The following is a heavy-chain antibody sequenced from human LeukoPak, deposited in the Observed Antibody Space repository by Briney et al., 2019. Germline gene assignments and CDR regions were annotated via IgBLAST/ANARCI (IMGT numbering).Heavy chain of an antibody. J-gene: IGHJ4*02. Sequence: PGGSLRLSCAASGFTFSSYAMSWVRQAPGKGLEWVSAISGSGGSTYYADSVKGRFTISRDNSKNTLYLQMNSLRAEDTAVYYCASLITLGWRWLQSQHPVSYFDYWGQGTLVTVSS. CDR2: ISGSGGST. V-gene: IGHV3-23*01. CDR3: ASLITLGWRWLQSQHPVSYFDY. CDR1: GFTFSSYA. D-gene: IGHD5-24*01.